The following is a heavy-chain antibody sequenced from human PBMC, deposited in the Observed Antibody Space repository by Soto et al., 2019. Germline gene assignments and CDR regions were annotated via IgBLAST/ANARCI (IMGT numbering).Heavy chain of an antibody. CDR2: ISYDGSNK. Sequence: GGSLRLSCAASGFTFSSYAMHWVRQAPGKGLEWLAVISYDGSNKYYADSVKGRFTISRDNSKNTLYLQMNSLRAEDTAVYYCARDGPYYDFWSGYFIDGMDVWGQGTTVTVSS. V-gene: IGHV3-30-3*01. CDR1: GFTFSSYA. CDR3: ARDGPYYDFWSGYFIDGMDV. D-gene: IGHD3-3*01. J-gene: IGHJ6*02.